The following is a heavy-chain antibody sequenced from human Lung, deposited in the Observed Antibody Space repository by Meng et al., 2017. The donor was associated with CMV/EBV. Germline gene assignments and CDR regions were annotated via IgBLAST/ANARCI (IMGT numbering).Heavy chain of an antibody. J-gene: IGHJ3*02. CDR2: IRWNGETT. CDR3: ARAVGPTIVDALDI. V-gene: IGHV3-20*04. D-gene: IGHD1-26*01. CDR1: GFTFDDYG. Sequence: GGSLRLXCAASGFTFDDYGMSWVRQVPGKGPEWVSGIRWNGETTAYADSVRGRFTISRDNAKKSLHLQMNSLRAEDTALYYCARAVGPTIVDALDIWGQGXLVTVSS.